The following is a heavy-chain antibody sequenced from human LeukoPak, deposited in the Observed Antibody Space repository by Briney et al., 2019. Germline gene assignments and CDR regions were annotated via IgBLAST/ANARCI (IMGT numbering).Heavy chain of an antibody. J-gene: IGHJ4*02. Sequence: GASVKVSCKVSGYTLTELSMHWVRQAPGKGLEWMGGFDPEDGETIYAQKFQGRVTMTRDTSISTAYMELSRLRSDDTAVYYCARDFITMVRGVIRPLGYWGQGTLVTVSS. V-gene: IGHV1-24*01. CDR3: ARDFITMVRGVIRPLGY. D-gene: IGHD3-10*01. CDR1: GYTLTELS. CDR2: FDPEDGET.